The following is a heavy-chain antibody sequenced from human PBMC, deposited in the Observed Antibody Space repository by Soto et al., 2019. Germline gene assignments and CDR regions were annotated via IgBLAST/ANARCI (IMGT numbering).Heavy chain of an antibody. Sequence: ASETLSLTCTVSSGSLIAYYWTWIRQPPGKGLEWIADIYYSGSTNYNPSLKSRVTIPVDTSKNQFSLKLSSVTAADTAVYYCARVWGGAFDFWGQGTMVTVSS. CDR3: ARVWGGAFDF. CDR1: SGSLIAYY. J-gene: IGHJ3*01. D-gene: IGHD3-10*01. CDR2: IYYSGST. V-gene: IGHV4-59*01.